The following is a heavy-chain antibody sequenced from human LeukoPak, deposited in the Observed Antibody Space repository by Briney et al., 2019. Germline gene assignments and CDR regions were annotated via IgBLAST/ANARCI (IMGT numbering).Heavy chain of an antibody. Sequence: GGSLRLSCAASGFTFSNGWLSWVRQAPGKGLEWVGRIKSKIHGETTDYAAPVKGRFTISRDDSKNTLYLQMSSLKTEDTGVYYCTTGGADTGGFDIWGQGTMVSVSS. V-gene: IGHV3-15*01. J-gene: IGHJ3*02. CDR2: IKSKIHGETT. CDR1: GFTFSNGW. CDR3: TTGGADTGGFDI. D-gene: IGHD1-1*01.